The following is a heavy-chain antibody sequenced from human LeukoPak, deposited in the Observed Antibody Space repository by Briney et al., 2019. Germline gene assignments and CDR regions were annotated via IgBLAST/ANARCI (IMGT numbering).Heavy chain of an antibody. CDR3: ARDGFGTGSN. CDR2: ISGSGGST. CDR1: GFTFSSYA. D-gene: IGHD3-16*01. Sequence: GGSLRLSCAASGFTFSSYAMSWVRQAPGKGLEWVSAISGSGGSTYYADSVKGRFTISGDNAKNSLYLQMNTLRADDTAVYYCARDGFGTGSNWGQGTLVTVSS. V-gene: IGHV3-23*01. J-gene: IGHJ4*02.